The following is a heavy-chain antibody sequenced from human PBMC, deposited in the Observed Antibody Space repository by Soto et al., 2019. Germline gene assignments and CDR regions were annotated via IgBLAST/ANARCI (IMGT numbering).Heavy chain of an antibody. CDR1: GGSISSSSYY. V-gene: IGHV4-39*01. D-gene: IGHD5-12*01. Sequence: LSLTCTVFGGSISSSSYYWGWIRQPPGKGLEWIAMIYYSGITHYNPSLKSRVTISIDTSKNQFSLKSNSVTAADTAMYYCARPARQDTVAGDYWGQGTLVTVSS. J-gene: IGHJ4*02. CDR2: IYYSGIT. CDR3: ARPARQDTVAGDY.